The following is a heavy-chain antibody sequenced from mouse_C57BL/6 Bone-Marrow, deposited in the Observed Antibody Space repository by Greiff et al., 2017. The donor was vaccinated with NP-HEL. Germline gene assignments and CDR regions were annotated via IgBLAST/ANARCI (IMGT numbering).Heavy chain of an antibody. Sequence: EVKLVESGGDLVKPGGSLKLSCAASGFTFSSYGMSWVRQTPDKRLEWVATISSGGGYTYYQDSVKGRFTISRDNAKTTPYLQLSSLKSEDTAMYYCASPLLCYFDYWGQGTTLTVSS. V-gene: IGHV5-6*02. CDR1: GFTFSSYG. D-gene: IGHD6-1*01. J-gene: IGHJ2*01. CDR3: ASPLLCYFDY. CDR2: ISSGGGYT.